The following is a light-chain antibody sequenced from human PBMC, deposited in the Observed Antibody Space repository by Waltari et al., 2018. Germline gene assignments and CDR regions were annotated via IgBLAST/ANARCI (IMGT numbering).Light chain of an antibody. V-gene: IGLV2-14*01. CDR2: DVS. J-gene: IGLJ1*01. Sequence: QSALTQPASVSGSPGQSITISCTGTSSDVGGYNYVSWYQQHPGKAPKLMIYDVSNRPSGVVNRFSGSKSGNTASLTISGLQAEDEADYYCSSYTSSSFYVFGTGTKVTVL. CDR1: SSDVGGYNY. CDR3: SSYTSSSFYV.